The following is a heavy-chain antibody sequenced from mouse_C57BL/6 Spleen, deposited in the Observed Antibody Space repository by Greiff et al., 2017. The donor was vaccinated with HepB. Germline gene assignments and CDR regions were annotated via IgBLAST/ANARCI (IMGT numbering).Heavy chain of an antibody. D-gene: IGHD2-4*01. J-gene: IGHJ3*01. CDR3: AREEGLRDVAWFAY. CDR2: INPNNGGT. Sequence: VQLQQSGPELVKPGASVKMSCKASGYIFTDYNMHWVKQSHGKSLEWIGYINPNNGGTSYNQKFKGKATLTVNKSSSTAYMQLSSLTSEDSAVYYCAREEGLRDVAWFAYWGQGTLVTVSA. V-gene: IGHV1-22*01. CDR1: GYIFTDYN.